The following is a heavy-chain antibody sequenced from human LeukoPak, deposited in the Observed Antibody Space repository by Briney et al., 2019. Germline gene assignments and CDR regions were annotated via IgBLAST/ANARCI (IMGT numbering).Heavy chain of an antibody. CDR1: GFTFSHYL. V-gene: IGHV3-74*01. CDR3: GRGGNGIDI. D-gene: IGHD2-8*01. J-gene: IGHJ3*02. CDR2: INSDESNT. Sequence: HSGGSLRLSCAASGFTFSHYLMHWVRQAPGKGLVWVSRINSDESNTNSYADSVKGRFIISRDNAKNTLYLQINSLRAEDTAVYFCGRGGNGIDIWGQGTTVIVSS.